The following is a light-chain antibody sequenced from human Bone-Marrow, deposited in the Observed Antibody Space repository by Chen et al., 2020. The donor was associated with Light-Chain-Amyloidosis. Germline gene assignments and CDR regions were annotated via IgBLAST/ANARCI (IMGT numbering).Light chain of an antibody. CDR1: QTISSNY. J-gene: IGKJ4*01. V-gene: IGKV3-20*01. Sequence: IVLTQSPGTLSLSPGEGANLSCRASQTISSNYLTWYQQKFGQAPRLLIYGSSSRATGIPDRFTGSGAGTDFTLTINRLEPEDFAMYYCQQYGTSSLTFGGGTKVEIK. CDR2: GSS. CDR3: QQYGTSSLT.